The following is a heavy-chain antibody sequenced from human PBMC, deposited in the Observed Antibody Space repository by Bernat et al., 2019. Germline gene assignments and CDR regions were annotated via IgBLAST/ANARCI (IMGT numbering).Heavy chain of an antibody. Sequence: QVQLVESGGGVVQPGRSLRLSCAASGFTFSSYAMHWVRQAPGKGLEWVAVISYDGSNKYYADSVKGRFTISRDNSKNTLYLQMNSLGAEDTAVYYCARDESLLSSSWTDGFRYWGQGTLVTVSS. CDR2: ISYDGSNK. CDR3: ARDESLLSSSWTDGFRY. V-gene: IGHV3-30-3*01. D-gene: IGHD6-13*01. CDR1: GFTFSSYA. J-gene: IGHJ4*02.